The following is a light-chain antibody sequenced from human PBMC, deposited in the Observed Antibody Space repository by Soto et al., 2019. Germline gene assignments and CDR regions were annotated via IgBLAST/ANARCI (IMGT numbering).Light chain of an antibody. CDR3: ATWDDSLSGYV. J-gene: IGLJ1*01. CDR1: SSNIGSNY. V-gene: IGLV1-47*02. CDR2: SNS. Sequence: SVLTQPPSASGTPGQRVTISCSGSSSNIGSNYVYWYQQLPGAAPKLLIYSNSQRPSGVPDRFSGSKSGTSASLAISGLRSEDEADYYCATWDDSLSGYVFGAGTKVTVL.